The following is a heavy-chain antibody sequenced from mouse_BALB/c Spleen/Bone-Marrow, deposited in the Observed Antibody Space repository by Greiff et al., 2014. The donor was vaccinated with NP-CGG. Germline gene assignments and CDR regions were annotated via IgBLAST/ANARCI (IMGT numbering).Heavy chain of an antibody. CDR2: IYPGNVNT. CDR3: ARGGWLRDAMDY. CDR1: GYTFTSYY. J-gene: IGHJ4*01. D-gene: IGHD2-2*01. Sequence: QVQLQQPGPELVKPGASVRIPCKASGYTFTSYYIHWVKQRPGQGLEWIGWIYPGNVNTKYNEKFKGKATQTADKSSSTAYMQLSSLTSEDSAVYFCARGGWLRDAMDYWGQGTSVTVSS. V-gene: IGHV1S56*01.